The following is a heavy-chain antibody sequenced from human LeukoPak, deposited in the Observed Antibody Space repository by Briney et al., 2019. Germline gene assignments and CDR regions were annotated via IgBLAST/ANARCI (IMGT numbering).Heavy chain of an antibody. CDR2: MNPSSGAT. CDR1: GYIFTSYD. Sequence: ASVKVSCKASGYIFTSYDINWVRQAAGQGLDWIGWMNPSSGATDYTQKFKGRVTFTRDTSTSTAYMELSSLGSEDTAVYYCARSGFGGNVNFDLWGQGTLVTVSS. V-gene: IGHV1-8*02. J-gene: IGHJ4*02. CDR3: ARSGFGGNVNFDL. D-gene: IGHD4-23*01.